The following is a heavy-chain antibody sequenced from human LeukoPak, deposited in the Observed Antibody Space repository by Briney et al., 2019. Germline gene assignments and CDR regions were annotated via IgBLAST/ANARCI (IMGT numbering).Heavy chain of an antibody. J-gene: IGHJ4*02. V-gene: IGHV3-48*04. CDR2: ISSSSGTI. CDR3: AKREKKYSTASYFDY. CDR1: GFTFSSFS. D-gene: IGHD6-6*01. Sequence: GGSLRLSCAASGFTFSSFSMNWVRQAPGKGLEWVSYISSSSGTIHYADSVKGRFTLSRDNTKNTLYLQMNSLRAEDTAVYYCAKREKKYSTASYFDYWGQGTLVTVSS.